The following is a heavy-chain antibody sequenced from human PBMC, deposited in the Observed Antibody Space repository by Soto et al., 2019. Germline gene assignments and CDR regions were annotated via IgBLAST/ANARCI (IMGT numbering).Heavy chain of an antibody. CDR3: ARGGHSSSWYYLDH. J-gene: IGHJ4*02. V-gene: IGHV4-30-4*01. CDR1: GGSISSGDYY. D-gene: IGHD6-13*01. CDR2: IYYSGST. Sequence: SETLSLTCTVSGGSISSGDYYWSWIRQPPGKGLEWIGYIYYSGSTYYNPSLKSRVTISVDTSKNQFSLKLSSVTAADTAVYYCARGGHSSSWYYLDHWGQGSLVTVSS.